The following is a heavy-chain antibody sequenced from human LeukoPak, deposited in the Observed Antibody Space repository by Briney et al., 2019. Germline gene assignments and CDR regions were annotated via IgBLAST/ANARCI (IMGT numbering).Heavy chain of an antibody. CDR3: ARDSGGSRDAFDI. CDR1: GYTFTGYY. D-gene: IGHD6-19*01. Sequence: ASVKVSCKASGYTFTGYYMHWVRQAPGQGLEWMGWINPNSGGTNYAQKFQGRVTMTRDTSISTAYMELSRLRSDDTAVYYCARDSGGSRDAFDIWGQGTMVTVSS. J-gene: IGHJ3*02. CDR2: INPNSGGT. V-gene: IGHV1-2*02.